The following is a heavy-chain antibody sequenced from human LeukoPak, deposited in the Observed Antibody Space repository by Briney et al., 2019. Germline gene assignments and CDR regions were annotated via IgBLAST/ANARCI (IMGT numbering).Heavy chain of an antibody. J-gene: IGHJ6*03. CDR3: ARESYRFLEWFVPGGYYYYMDV. CDR2: IIPIFGTA. CDR1: GGTFSSYA. Sequence: GASVKVSCKASGGTFSSYAISWVRQAPGQGLEWMGGIIPIFGTANYAQKFQGRVTITADESTSTAYMELSSLRSEDTAVYYCARESYRFLEWFVPGGYYYYMDVWGKGTTVTVSS. V-gene: IGHV1-69*13. D-gene: IGHD3-3*01.